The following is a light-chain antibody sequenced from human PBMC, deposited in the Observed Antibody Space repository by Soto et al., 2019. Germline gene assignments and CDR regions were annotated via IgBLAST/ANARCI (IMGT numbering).Light chain of an antibody. CDR2: GAF. J-gene: IGKJ1*01. V-gene: IGKV3-20*01. Sequence: VLTQSPCTVSLSPGERATLSCRASQSVGSIYLAWYQQKPGQAPRLLIHGAFKRATGIPDRFSGSGSGTDFTLTISRLEPEDFAVYYCQQYGSTPRTFGQGTKVDIK. CDR3: QQYGSTPRT. CDR1: QSVGSIY.